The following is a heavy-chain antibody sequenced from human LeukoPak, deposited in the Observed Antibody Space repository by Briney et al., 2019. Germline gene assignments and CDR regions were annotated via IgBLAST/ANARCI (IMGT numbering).Heavy chain of an antibody. Sequence: RGRPRLSCRTSGFTLRSYAMSWGRLPPGPRLESFSSVSGSDDQLYADSVKGRFTITRDISMNTVYLQMNSLRAEDTAVYFCVRDRPCGSCRPMDAWGQGTTVTVSS. CDR2: VSGSDDQ. CDR3: VRDRPCGSCRPMDA. J-gene: IGHJ6*02. D-gene: IGHD5-12*01. V-gene: IGHV3-23*01. CDR1: GFTLRSYA.